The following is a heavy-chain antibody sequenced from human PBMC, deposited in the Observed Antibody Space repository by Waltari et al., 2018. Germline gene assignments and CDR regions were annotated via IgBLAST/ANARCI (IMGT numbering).Heavy chain of an antibody. Sequence: EVQLVESGGGLVQPGGSLRLSCVASGFTFSSSWMSWVRQAPGKGVEWVANTNEDGTAKHDVDSVKGRVTISRDNAKNSLYLQMSDLRAEDTAVYYCARHWNWAWDYWGQGTLVTVSS. D-gene: IGHD1-7*01. V-gene: IGHV3-7*01. CDR1: GFTFSSSW. J-gene: IGHJ4*02. CDR2: TNEDGTAK. CDR3: ARHWNWAWDY.